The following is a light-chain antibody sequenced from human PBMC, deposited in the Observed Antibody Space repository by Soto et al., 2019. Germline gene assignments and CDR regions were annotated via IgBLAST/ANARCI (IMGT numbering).Light chain of an antibody. CDR3: SSSAGAFYV. J-gene: IGLJ1*01. Sequence: QSVLTQPASVSGSPGQSITISCTGTSSDVGKYNYVSWYQEHPGKAPKLMIYDVSNRPSGVSNRFSGSKSGNTASLTISGLQAEDEADYYCSSSAGAFYVFGTGTKVTV. CDR1: SSDVGKYNY. V-gene: IGLV2-14*01. CDR2: DVS.